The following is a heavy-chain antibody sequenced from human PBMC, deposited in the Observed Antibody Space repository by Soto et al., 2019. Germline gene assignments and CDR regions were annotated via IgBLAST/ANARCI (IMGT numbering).Heavy chain of an antibody. CDR3: ARVVVFWSMDV. Sequence: SVKVSCKASGYTFPDYYFHWVRQAPGQGLEWMGGIIPIFGTANYAQKFQGRVTITADESTSTAYMELSSLRSEDTAVYYCARVVVFWSMDVWGQGTTVTVSS. D-gene: IGHD3-3*01. CDR1: GYTFPDYY. V-gene: IGHV1-69*13. CDR2: IIPIFGTA. J-gene: IGHJ6*02.